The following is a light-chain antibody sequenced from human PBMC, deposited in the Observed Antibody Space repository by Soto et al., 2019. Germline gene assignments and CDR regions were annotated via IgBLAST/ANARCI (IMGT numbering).Light chain of an antibody. J-gene: IGKJ1*01. CDR2: RAS. Sequence: SQINQSPCTLSASIGDTCNITFLGSQSISTWLAWYQQKPGTAPKVLIYRASSVEIGVPSRFSGSGSGTDFTLTISSLPPVDFATYYCQHYPTSPWTFGQGTKV. CDR3: QHYPTSPWT. V-gene: IGKV1-5*03. CDR1: QSISTW.